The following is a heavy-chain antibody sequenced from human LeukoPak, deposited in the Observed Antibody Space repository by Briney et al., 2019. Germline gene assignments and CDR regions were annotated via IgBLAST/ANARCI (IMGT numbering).Heavy chain of an antibody. CDR2: IWYDGSNK. CDR1: GFTFSSYG. CDR3: ARAARGAARRYYYMDV. Sequence: GGALRLSCAAPGFTFSSYGMPWIRQAPGKVLEWVAVIWYDGSNKYYEDSVKARFTISRDNSKNTLYLQMNSLRAENTAVYYCARAARGAARRYYYMDVWGKGTTVTVSS. D-gene: IGHD6-6*01. V-gene: IGHV3-33*01. J-gene: IGHJ6*03.